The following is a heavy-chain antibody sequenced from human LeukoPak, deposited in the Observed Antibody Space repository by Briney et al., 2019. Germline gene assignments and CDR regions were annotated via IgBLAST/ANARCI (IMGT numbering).Heavy chain of an antibody. Sequence: SVKVSCKASGGTFSSYAISWVRQAPGQGLEWMGRIIPILGIANYAQKFQGRVTITADKSTSTAYMELSSLRSEDTAVYYCARAGTVLNWFDPWGQGTLVTVSS. CDR1: GGTFSSYA. CDR3: ARAGTVLNWFDP. D-gene: IGHD3-16*01. V-gene: IGHV1-69*04. J-gene: IGHJ5*02. CDR2: IIPILGIA.